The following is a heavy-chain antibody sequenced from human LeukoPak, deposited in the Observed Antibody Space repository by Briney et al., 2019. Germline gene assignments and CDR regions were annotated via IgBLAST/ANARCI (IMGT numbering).Heavy chain of an antibody. V-gene: IGHV4-59*08. J-gene: IGHJ3*02. Sequence: SDTLSLTCTVSGGSISSYYWSWIRQPPGKGLEWIGYMSYSGSTNYNPSLKSRVTISIDTSKNQFSLKLRSVTAADTAIYYCARQGYDILTGYIDAFDIWGQGTMVTVSS. CDR1: GGSISSYY. D-gene: IGHD3-9*01. CDR2: MSYSGST. CDR3: ARQGYDILTGYIDAFDI.